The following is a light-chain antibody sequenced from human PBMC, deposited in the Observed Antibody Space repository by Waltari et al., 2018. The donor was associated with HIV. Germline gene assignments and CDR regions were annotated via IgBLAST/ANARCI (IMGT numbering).Light chain of an antibody. J-gene: IGKJ2*01. CDR3: QQSSATPYT. CDR1: QSVGSD. CDR2: IAS. Sequence: DIQMTQSPSTLSASVGDSVTITCRASQSVGSDLNWYQQKSGEAPKLLVYIASSLYTDVPPRFSGSRSGNDFTLTITSLQPEDFATYFCQQSSATPYTFGQGTRLDVK. V-gene: IGKV1-39*01.